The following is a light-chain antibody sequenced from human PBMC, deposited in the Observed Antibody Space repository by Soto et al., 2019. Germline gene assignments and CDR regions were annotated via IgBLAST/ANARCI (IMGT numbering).Light chain of an antibody. CDR3: LQYYSYPHT. J-gene: IGKJ2*01. Sequence: AIRMTQSPSSFSASTGDRVTITCRASQGISSYLAWYQQKPGKAPKLLIYAASTLQSGVPSRFSGSGSGTDFTLTISCLHSEDFATYYSLQYYSYPHTFGQGTKLEI. CDR2: AAS. V-gene: IGKV1-8*01. CDR1: QGISSY.